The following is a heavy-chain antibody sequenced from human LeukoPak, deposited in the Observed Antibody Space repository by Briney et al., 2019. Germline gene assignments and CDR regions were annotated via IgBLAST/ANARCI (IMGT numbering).Heavy chain of an antibody. J-gene: IGHJ4*02. CDR3: ARGSPTYYYDSTGYAY. CDR2: FNPSGDYT. Sequence: ASVKVSCKAYGYTFITYYIHWVRQAPGQGLEWMGIFNPSGDYTSYAQRFQGRVSMTTDTSTSTAYMELRSLRSDDTAVYYCARGSPTYYYDSTGYAYWGQGTLITVSS. V-gene: IGHV1-46*01. D-gene: IGHD3-22*01. CDR1: GYTFITYY.